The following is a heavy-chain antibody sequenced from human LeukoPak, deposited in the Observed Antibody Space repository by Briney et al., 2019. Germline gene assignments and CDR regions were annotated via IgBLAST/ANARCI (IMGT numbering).Heavy chain of an antibody. D-gene: IGHD3-9*01. CDR2: INHSGST. Sequence: PSETLSLTCAAYGVSFSGYYWSWIRPPPGKGLECIGEINHSGSTNYNPSLKSRVTISVDTSKNQFSLKLSSVTAADTAVYYCASSPPPRYKAGVVSRGFDYWGQGTLVTVSS. J-gene: IGHJ4*02. CDR3: ASSPPPRYKAGVVSRGFDY. CDR1: GVSFSGYY. V-gene: IGHV4-34*01.